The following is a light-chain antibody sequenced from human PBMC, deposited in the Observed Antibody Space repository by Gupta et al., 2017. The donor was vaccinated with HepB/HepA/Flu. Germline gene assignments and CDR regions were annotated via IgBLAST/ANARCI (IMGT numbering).Light chain of an antibody. V-gene: IGLV1-40*01. CDR2: GNI. CDR3: QSYDSSLSGVV. J-gene: IGLJ2*01. Sequence: QSVLTPPPSVSGAPGHRVTLSCTASSSNIGANYDVHWYQQFPGIAPKLLIYGNINRPSGVPDRFSGSKSGTSASLAITGLQAEDESDYYCQSYDSSLSGVVFGGGTKLTVL. CDR1: SSNIGANYD.